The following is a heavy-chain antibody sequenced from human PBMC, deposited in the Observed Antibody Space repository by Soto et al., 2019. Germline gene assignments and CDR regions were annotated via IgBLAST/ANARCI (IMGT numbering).Heavy chain of an antibody. CDR1: GFTFSSYG. Sequence: GGSLRLSCAASGFTFSSYGMHWVRQAPGKGLEWVAVISYDGSNKYYADSVQGRFTISRDNSKNTLYLQMISLRAEDTSVYYCANEYSSSIGVYWGQGTLVTVSS. D-gene: IGHD6-6*01. V-gene: IGHV3-30*18. CDR3: ANEYSSSIGVY. J-gene: IGHJ4*02. CDR2: ISYDGSNK.